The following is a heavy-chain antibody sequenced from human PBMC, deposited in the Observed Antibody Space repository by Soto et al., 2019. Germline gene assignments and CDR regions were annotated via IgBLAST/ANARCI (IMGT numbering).Heavy chain of an antibody. Sequence: GGSLRLSCAASGFTFSSYAMSWVRQAPGKGLEWVSAISGSGGSTYYADSVKGRFTISRDNSKNTLYLQMNSLRAEDTAVYYCAKDRLGYCTNGVCSDAFDIWGQGTMVTV. CDR1: GFTFSSYA. CDR2: ISGSGGST. V-gene: IGHV3-23*01. CDR3: AKDRLGYCTNGVCSDAFDI. D-gene: IGHD2-8*01. J-gene: IGHJ3*02.